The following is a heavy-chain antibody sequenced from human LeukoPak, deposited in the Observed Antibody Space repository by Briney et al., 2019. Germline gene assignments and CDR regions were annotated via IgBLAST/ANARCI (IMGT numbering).Heavy chain of an antibody. D-gene: IGHD5-12*01. CDR2: IYHSGST. V-gene: IGHV4-59*01. J-gene: IGHJ4*02. CDR1: GGSISTYY. Sequence: SETLSLTCTLSGGSISTYYWSWIRQPPGKGLEWIGYIYHSGSTNYNPSLKSRVTITVDTSKNQFSLKLSSVTAADAAVYYCARGGGYASPIGYWGQGALVTVSS. CDR3: ARGGGYASPIGY.